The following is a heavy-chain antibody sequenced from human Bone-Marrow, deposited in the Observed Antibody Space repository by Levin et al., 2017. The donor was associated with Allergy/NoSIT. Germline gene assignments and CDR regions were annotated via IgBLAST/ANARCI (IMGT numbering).Heavy chain of an antibody. J-gene: IGHJ3*01. Sequence: KISCPASGGTFINYAFHWVRQARGQGLEWVGGLIPVLGTVDYAQKFEGRVTLSADESTTTDYLELSGLRADDTAMYYCAGIPRLAVTGVFDVWGQGTMVIVSA. CDR1: GGTFINYA. CDR2: LIPVLGTV. CDR3: AGIPRLAVTGVFDV. D-gene: IGHD2-8*02. V-gene: IGHV1-69*01.